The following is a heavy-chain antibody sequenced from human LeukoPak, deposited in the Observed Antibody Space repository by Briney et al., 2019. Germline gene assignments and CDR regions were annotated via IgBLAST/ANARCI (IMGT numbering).Heavy chain of an antibody. Sequence: SETLSLTCTVSGGSISSSSYYWGWIRQPPGKGLEWIGSIYYSGSTHYNPSLKSRVTISVDTSKNQFSLKLSSVTAADTAVYYCARHPRYCSGGSCYFDYWGQGTLVTVSS. J-gene: IGHJ4*02. CDR2: IYYSGST. V-gene: IGHV4-39*01. CDR1: GGSISSSSYY. CDR3: ARHPRYCSGGSCYFDY. D-gene: IGHD2-15*01.